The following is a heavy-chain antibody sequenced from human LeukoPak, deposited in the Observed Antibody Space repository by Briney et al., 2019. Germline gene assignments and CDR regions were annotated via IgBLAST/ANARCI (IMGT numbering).Heavy chain of an antibody. J-gene: IGHJ4*02. CDR2: ISAYNGNT. Sequence: GASVKVSCKASGYTFTSYGISWVRQAPGQGLEWMGWISAYNGNTNYAQKLQGRVTMTTDTSTSTAYMELRSLRFDDTAVYYCARDSRYYDSSGYYLAPGDYWGQGTLVTVSS. CDR1: GYTFTSYG. CDR3: ARDSRYYDSSGYYLAPGDY. V-gene: IGHV1-18*01. D-gene: IGHD3-22*01.